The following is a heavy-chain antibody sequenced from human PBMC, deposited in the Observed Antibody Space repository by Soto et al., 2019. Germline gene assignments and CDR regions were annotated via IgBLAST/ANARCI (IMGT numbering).Heavy chain of an antibody. Sequence: QVQLQQWGAGLLKPSETLSLTCAVYGGSFSGYYWSWIRQPPGKGLEWIGEINHSGSTNYNPSLQTRVTISVHTPKNQFSPTLSSVTAADTAVYYCARGRVRGVITRYNWFDPWGQGTLVTVSS. CDR3: ARGRVRGVITRYNWFDP. V-gene: IGHV4-34*01. D-gene: IGHD3-10*01. J-gene: IGHJ5*02. CDR2: INHSGST. CDR1: GGSFSGYY.